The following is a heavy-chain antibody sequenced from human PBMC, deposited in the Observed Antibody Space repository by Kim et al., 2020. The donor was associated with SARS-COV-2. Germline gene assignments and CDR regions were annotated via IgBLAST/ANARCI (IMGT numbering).Heavy chain of an antibody. Sequence: GRSLRLSCAASGFTFSSYAVHWVRQAPGKGLEWVAVISYDGSNKYYADSVKGRFTISRDNSKNTLYLQMNSLRTEDTAIYYCARSRTGSSLLGYWGQGTLVTVSS. CDR3: ARSRTGSSLLGY. D-gene: IGHD1-1*01. V-gene: IGHV3-30*04. CDR2: ISYDGSNK. J-gene: IGHJ4*02. CDR1: GFTFSSYA.